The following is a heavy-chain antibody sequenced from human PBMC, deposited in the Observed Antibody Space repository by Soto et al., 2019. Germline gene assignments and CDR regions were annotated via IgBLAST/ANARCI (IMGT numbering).Heavy chain of an antibody. CDR2: IYYSGST. CDR1: GGSISSYY. V-gene: IGHV4-59*01. CDR3: ARYSSGGSCSPTE. D-gene: IGHD2-15*01. Sequence: SETLSLTCTVSGGSISSYYWSWIRQPPGKGLEWIGYIYYSGSTNYNPSLKSRVTISVDTSKNQFSLKLSSVTAADTAVYYCARYSSGGSCSPTEWGQGPLVTVSS. J-gene: IGHJ4*02.